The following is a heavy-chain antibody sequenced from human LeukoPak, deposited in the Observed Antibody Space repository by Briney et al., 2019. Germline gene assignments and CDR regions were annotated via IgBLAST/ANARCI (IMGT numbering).Heavy chain of an antibody. CDR2: ISSSSSTI. D-gene: IGHD3-9*01. CDR1: GFTFSSYS. V-gene: IGHV3-48*01. J-gene: IGHJ4*02. CDR3: ARVLDFDWLLPADY. Sequence: GGSLRLSCAASGFTFSSYSMNWVRQAPGKGLEWVSYISSSSSTIYYADSVKGRFTISRDNAKNSLYLQMSSLRAEDTAVYYCARVLDFDWLLPADYWGQGTLVTVSS.